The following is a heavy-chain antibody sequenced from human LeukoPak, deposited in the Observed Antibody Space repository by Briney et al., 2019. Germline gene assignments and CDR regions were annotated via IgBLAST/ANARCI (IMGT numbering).Heavy chain of an antibody. CDR1: GFTFDDYG. CDR3: AKAPYYGDYSPFDY. CDR2: INWNGGST. D-gene: IGHD4-17*01. J-gene: IGHJ4*02. V-gene: IGHV3-20*04. Sequence: PGGSLRLSCAASGFTFDDYGMSWVRQAPGKGLEWVSGINWNGGSTGYADSVKGRFTISRDNAKNSLYLQMNSLRAEDTAVYYCAKAPYYGDYSPFDYWGQGTLATVSS.